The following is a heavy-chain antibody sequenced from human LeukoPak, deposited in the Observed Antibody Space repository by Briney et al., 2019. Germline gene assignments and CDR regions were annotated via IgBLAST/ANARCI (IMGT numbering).Heavy chain of an antibody. J-gene: IGHJ4*02. CDR2: FDPEDGET. D-gene: IGHD1-26*01. Sequence: ASVKVSCKVSGYTLTELSMHWVRQAPGEGLEWMGGFDPEDGETIYAQKFQGRVTMTEDTSTDTAYMELSSLRSEDTAVYYCATRYSGSYSYDYWGQGTLVTVSS. CDR1: GYTLTELS. CDR3: ATRYSGSYSYDY. V-gene: IGHV1-24*01.